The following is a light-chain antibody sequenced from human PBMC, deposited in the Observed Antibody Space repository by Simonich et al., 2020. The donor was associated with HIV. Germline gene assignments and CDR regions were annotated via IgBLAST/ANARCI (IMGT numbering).Light chain of an antibody. J-gene: IGKJ1*01. CDR2: EVS. V-gene: IGKV2D-29*02. Sequence: DIVMTQSPLSLSGTPVQPASISSTSSLSLLYSDGETYLSWYLQKPGQSPQLLIYEVSNRFSGVPERLSGSGSGTDFTLKLSRVEAEDVGGYYCMQSIKFPTFGQGTKVEIK. CDR1: LSLLYSDGETY. CDR3: MQSIKFPT.